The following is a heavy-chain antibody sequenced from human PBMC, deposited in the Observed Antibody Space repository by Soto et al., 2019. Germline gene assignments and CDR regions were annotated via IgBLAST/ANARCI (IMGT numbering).Heavy chain of an antibody. CDR2: ISSGSSYI. CDR3: SRDILSGGAYPDS. CDR1: GFTFSTYT. V-gene: IGHV3-21*01. J-gene: IGHJ5*01. Sequence: KPGGSLRLSCAASGFTFSTYTMNWVRQAPGKGLEWISSISSGSSYIYYAGSVKGRFTISRNNAKNSLFLQMNSLRADDTAVYYCSRDILSGGAYPDSCGQGTKVTVYS. D-gene: IGHD3-10*01.